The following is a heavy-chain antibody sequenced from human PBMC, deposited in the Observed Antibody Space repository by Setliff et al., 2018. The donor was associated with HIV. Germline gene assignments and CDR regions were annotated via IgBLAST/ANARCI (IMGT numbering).Heavy chain of an antibody. J-gene: IGHJ6*02. Sequence: PSETLSLTCTVYGGSISGSNYVWGWIRQTPRKGLEWIGTIHYSGSTYHNPSLESRITISVDTSKNQFFLRLSSVSAADTAVYYCARVSMVRGVIHYYNYGMDVWGQGTTVTVSS. D-gene: IGHD3-10*01. CDR2: IHYSGST. CDR3: ARVSMVRGVIHYYNYGMDV. CDR1: GGSISGSNYV. V-gene: IGHV4-39*07.